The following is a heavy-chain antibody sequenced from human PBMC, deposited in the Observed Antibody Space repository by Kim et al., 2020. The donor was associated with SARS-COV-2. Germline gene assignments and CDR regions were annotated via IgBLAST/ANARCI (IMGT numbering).Heavy chain of an antibody. CDR2: IYYSGST. V-gene: IGHV4-61*01. D-gene: IGHD2-2*01. CDR3: ARDIVVVPAAMRYYYYGMDV. J-gene: IGHJ6*02. Sequence: SETLSLTCTVSGGSVSSGSYYWSWIRQPPGKGLEWIGYIYYSGSTNYNPSLKSRVTISVDTSKNQFSLKLSSVTAADTAVYYCARDIVVVPAAMRYYYYGMDVWGQGTTVTVSS. CDR1: GGSVSSGSYY.